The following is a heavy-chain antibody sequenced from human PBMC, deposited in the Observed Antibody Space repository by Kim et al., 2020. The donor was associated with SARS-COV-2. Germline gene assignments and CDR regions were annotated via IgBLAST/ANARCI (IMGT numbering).Heavy chain of an antibody. D-gene: IGHD2-2*01. CDR1: GYTFTSYG. Sequence: ASVKVSCKASGYTFTSYGISWVRQAPGQGLEWMGWISAYNGNTNYAQKLQGRVTMTTDTSTSTAYMELRSLRSDDTAVYYCARDLPIDCSSTSCYGDWFDPWGQGTLVTVSS. V-gene: IGHV1-18*04. J-gene: IGHJ5*02. CDR3: ARDLPIDCSSTSCYGDWFDP. CDR2: ISAYNGNT.